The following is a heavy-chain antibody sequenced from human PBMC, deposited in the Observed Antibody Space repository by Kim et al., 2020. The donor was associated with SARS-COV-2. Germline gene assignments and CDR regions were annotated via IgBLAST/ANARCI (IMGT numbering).Heavy chain of an antibody. CDR2: INWSGKSI. V-gene: IGHV3-9*01. D-gene: IGHD1-26*01. CDR3: AKGYDGGLDGRGFDS. CDR1: GFTFEDYA. Sequence: GGSLRLSCAASGFTFEDYAMNWVRQVPGRGLEWVAGINWSGKSIGYAGAVKGRFSISRDNAKSSLYLQMNSLRPEDTALYYCAKGYDGGLDGRGFDSCGQGTPVTASS. J-gene: IGHJ4*02.